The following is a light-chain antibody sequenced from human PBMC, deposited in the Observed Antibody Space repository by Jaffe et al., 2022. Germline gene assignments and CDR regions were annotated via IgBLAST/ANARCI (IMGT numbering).Light chain of an antibody. CDR3: GTWDTSLSAMI. Sequence: QSVLTQPPSVSAAPGQKVTISCSGSTSNIGNNYVSWYQQLPGTAPKLLIYDTHKRPSGIPDRFSGSKSGTSATLGITGLQTGDEADYYCGTWDTSLSAMIFGGGTKLTVL. V-gene: IGLV1-51*01. CDR1: TSNIGNNY. J-gene: IGLJ2*01. CDR2: DTH.